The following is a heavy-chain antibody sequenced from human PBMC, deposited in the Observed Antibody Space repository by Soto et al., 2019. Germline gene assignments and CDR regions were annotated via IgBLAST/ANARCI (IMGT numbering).Heavy chain of an antibody. CDR3: VKDTPAWRQVWGYDY. CDR1: GFTFSTYD. D-gene: IGHD7-27*01. J-gene: IGHJ4*02. CDR2: IGSAHDP. V-gene: IGHV3-13*05. Sequence: PGGSLRLSCAASGFTFSTYDMHWVRQVPGKGLEWVSAIGSAHDPYYLGSVKGRFSISRDNSENTVYLQMNGLRAEDTAVDYCVKDTPAWRQVWGYDYWGQGVQVTVSS.